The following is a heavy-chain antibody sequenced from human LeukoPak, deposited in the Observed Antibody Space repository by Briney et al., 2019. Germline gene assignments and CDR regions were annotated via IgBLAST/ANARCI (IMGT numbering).Heavy chain of an antibody. CDR3: ARRGYCSGASCYSFDF. J-gene: IGHJ4*02. CDR1: GGSISSGDYY. Sequence: SETLSLTCTVSGGSISSGDYYWSWIRQPPGKGLEWIVYIYYSGSTDYNPSLKSRVTISVDTSKNQFSLKLSSVTAADTAVYYCARRGYCSGASCYSFDFWGQGTLVTVSS. CDR2: IYYSGST. V-gene: IGHV4-30-4*01. D-gene: IGHD2-15*01.